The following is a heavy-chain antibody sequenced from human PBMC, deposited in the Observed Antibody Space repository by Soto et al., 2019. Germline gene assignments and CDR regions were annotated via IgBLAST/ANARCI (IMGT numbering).Heavy chain of an antibody. CDR1: GFTFSGSA. Sequence: GVSLRLSCSASGFTFSGSAMHWVRQASGKGLEWVGRIRSKANSYATAYAASVKGRFTISRDDSKNTAYLQMNSLKTEDTALYYCTSALSGVVITWGPGPLLTVSA. D-gene: IGHD3-3*01. J-gene: IGHJ5*02. CDR2: IRSKANSYAT. CDR3: TSALSGVVIT. V-gene: IGHV3-73*01.